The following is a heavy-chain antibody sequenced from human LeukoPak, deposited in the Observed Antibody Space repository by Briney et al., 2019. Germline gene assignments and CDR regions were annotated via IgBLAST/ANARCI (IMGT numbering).Heavy chain of an antibody. V-gene: IGHV3-23*01. CDR3: AKLPTVTTLPWSVYFDY. Sequence: GGSLRLSCAASGFTFSSYAMSWVRQAPGKGLEWVSAISGSGGSTYYADSVKGRFTISRDNSKNTLYLQMNSLRAEDTAVYYCAKLPTVTTLPWSVYFDYWGQGTLVTVSS. CDR1: GFTFSSYA. CDR2: ISGSGGST. J-gene: IGHJ4*02. D-gene: IGHD4-17*01.